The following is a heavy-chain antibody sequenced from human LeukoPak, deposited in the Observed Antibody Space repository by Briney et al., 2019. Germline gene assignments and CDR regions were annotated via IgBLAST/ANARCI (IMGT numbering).Heavy chain of an antibody. CDR2: ISYDGSNK. J-gene: IGHJ4*02. D-gene: IGHD3-3*01. V-gene: IGHV3-30*18. Sequence: PVGSLRLSCAASGFTFSSYGMRGVRQAPGKGLEWVAVISYDGSNKYYADSVKGRFTISRDNSKNTLYLQMNSLRAEDTAVYYCAKGGSLDYDFWSGYGAYFDYWGQGTLVTVSS. CDR1: GFTFSSYG. CDR3: AKGGSLDYDFWSGYGAYFDY.